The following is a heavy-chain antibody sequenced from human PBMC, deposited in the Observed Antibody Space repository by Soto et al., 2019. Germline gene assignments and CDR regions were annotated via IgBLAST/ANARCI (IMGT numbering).Heavy chain of an antibody. J-gene: IGHJ2*01. CDR3: ARGNHRWLQLWYFDL. Sequence: QVQLVQSGAEVKKPGSSVTVSCKASGGTFSSYTISWVRPAPGQGLEWMGGIIPIFGTANYAQKFQGRVTITADESTRTADMELSSLRSEDTAVYYCARGNHRWLQLWYFDLWGRGTLVTVSS. CDR2: IIPIFGTA. CDR1: GGTFSSYT. V-gene: IGHV1-69*12. D-gene: IGHD5-12*01.